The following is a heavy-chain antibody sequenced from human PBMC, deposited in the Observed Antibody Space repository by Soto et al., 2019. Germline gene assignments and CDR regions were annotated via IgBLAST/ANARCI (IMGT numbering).Heavy chain of an antibody. D-gene: IGHD1-1*01. Sequence: QVQLVKSGAEVKKPGASVKVSCKAPRYIFTAYFMHWARQAPGQGLEWMGWINPNNGATHYGLSFQGRVTMTRYTAISTAYMELSSLRSDDTAVYYCASHDPGARFDPWGQGTLVIVSS. V-gene: IGHV1-2*02. J-gene: IGHJ5*02. CDR3: ASHDPGARFDP. CDR1: RYIFTAYF. CDR2: INPNNGAT.